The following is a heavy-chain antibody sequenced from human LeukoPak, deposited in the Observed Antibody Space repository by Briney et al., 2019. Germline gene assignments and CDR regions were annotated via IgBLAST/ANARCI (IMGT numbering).Heavy chain of an antibody. Sequence: GGSLRLSCAAPGFTFSGYWMSWVRQAPGKGLEWVANIKKDGSEKYFVDSVKGRFTISRDNAKTSLYLQMNSLRAEDTAVYYCARDLSGVTGYTYGRGIDYWGQGTLVTVSS. CDR2: IKKDGSEK. CDR3: ARDLSGVTGYTYGRGIDY. CDR1: GFTFSGYW. J-gene: IGHJ4*02. D-gene: IGHD5-18*01. V-gene: IGHV3-7*01.